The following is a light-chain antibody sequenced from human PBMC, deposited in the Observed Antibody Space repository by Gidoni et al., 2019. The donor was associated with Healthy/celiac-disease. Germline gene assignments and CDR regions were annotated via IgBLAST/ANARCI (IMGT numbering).Light chain of an antibody. Sequence: DIVMTHSPDSLAVSLGERATLNCKSSQSVLYSSNNKNYLAWYQQKPGQPPKLLIYWASTRESGVPDRFSGSGSGTDFTLTISSLQAEDVAVYYCQQYYSTLPTFGQGTRLEIK. V-gene: IGKV4-1*01. CDR2: WAS. CDR1: QSVLYSSNNKNY. CDR3: QQYYSTLPT. J-gene: IGKJ5*01.